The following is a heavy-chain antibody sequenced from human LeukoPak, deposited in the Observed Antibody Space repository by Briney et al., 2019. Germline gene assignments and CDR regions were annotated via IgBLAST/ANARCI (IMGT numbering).Heavy chain of an antibody. CDR3: TRGSCSSTSCYC. J-gene: IGHJ4*02. CDR1: GFTLCDYA. Sequence: GGSLRVSCTAPGFTLCDYAMSWFRQALGEGRGWVGFIRSKAYGGTTVYAASVKGRFTISRDDSKSIAYLQMNSLKTEDTAVYYCTRGSCSSTSCYCWGQGTLVTVSS. D-gene: IGHD2-2*01. CDR2: IRSKAYGGTT. V-gene: IGHV3-49*03.